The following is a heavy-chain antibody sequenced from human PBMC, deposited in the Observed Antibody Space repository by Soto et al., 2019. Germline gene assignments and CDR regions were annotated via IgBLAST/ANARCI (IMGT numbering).Heavy chain of an antibody. D-gene: IGHD3-10*01. CDR1: GGSISSGGYY. V-gene: IGHV4-31*01. Sequence: QVQLQESGPGLVKPSPTLSLTCTVSGGSISSGGYYWSWFRQHPGKGPEWIGDIYYSGSTYYNPSLKSQVTISVGTSKNQFSLKLSSVTAADTAVYYRARLRDYNYYGSEGGNWFDPRGQGTLVTVFS. CDR3: ARLRDYNYYGSEGGNWFDP. CDR2: IYYSGST. J-gene: IGHJ5*02.